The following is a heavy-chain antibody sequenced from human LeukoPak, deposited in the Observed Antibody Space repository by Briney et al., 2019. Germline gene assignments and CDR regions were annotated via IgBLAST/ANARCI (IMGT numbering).Heavy chain of an antibody. J-gene: IGHJ4*01. CDR2: ISSSSSYI. CDR1: GFTFSSYA. CDR3: ARGGRSTYFDWSPDY. D-gene: IGHD3-9*01. V-gene: IGHV3-21*01. Sequence: GGSLRLSCAASGFTFSSYAMSWVRQAPGKGLEWVSSISSSSSYIFYADSVKGRFTISRDNARNSLFLQMNSLRAEDTAVYYCARGGRSTYFDWSPDYWGHGTLVTVSS.